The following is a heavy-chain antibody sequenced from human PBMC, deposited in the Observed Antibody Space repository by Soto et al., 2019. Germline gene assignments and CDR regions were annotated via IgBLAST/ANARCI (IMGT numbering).Heavy chain of an antibody. CDR1: GFTFTNYG. CDR3: AKDGYDSSGDLYYFDY. D-gene: IGHD3-22*01. CDR2: ISAYNGNT. V-gene: IGHV1-18*01. Sequence: GASVKVSCKTSGFTFTNYGINWVRQAPGQGLEWMGWISAYNGNTNYAQKFQGRVTVTTDTSTTTAYMELRSLRSDDTAVYYCAKDGYDSSGDLYYFDYWGQGTLVTVSS. J-gene: IGHJ4*02.